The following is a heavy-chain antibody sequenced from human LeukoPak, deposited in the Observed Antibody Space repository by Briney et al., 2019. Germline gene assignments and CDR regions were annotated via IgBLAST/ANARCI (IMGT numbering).Heavy chain of an antibody. Sequence: SETLSLTCTVSGGSISSYYWSWIRQPPGKGLEWLGYIYYSGSTNYNPSLKSRVTISVDTSKNQFSLKLSSVTAADTAVYYCARVRRVLRYFDWLSQIDYWGQGTLVTVSS. CDR3: ARVRRVLRYFDWLSQIDY. D-gene: IGHD3-9*01. J-gene: IGHJ4*02. CDR2: IYYSGST. CDR1: GGSISSYY. V-gene: IGHV4-59*01.